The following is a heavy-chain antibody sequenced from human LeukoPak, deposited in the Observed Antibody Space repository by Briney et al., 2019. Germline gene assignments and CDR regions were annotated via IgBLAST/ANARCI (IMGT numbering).Heavy chain of an antibody. CDR2: IYHSGST. Sequence: PSETLSLTCAVSGYSISSGYYWGWIRQPPGQGLEWIGSIYHSGSTYYNPSLKSRVSISVDTSKNQFSLKLSSVTAADMAVYYCARLIIVTGSRFDYWDQGTLVTVSS. J-gene: IGHJ4*02. D-gene: IGHD1-20*01. CDR3: ARLIIVTGSRFDY. V-gene: IGHV4-38-2*01. CDR1: GYSISSGYY.